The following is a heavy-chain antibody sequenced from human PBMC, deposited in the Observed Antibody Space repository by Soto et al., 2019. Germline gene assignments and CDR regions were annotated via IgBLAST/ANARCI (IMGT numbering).Heavy chain of an antibody. J-gene: IGHJ4*02. V-gene: IGHV4-38-2*01. Sequence: PSETLSLTCDVSGYSISSGYYWGWIRQPPGKGLEWIASINHSGSTYYNPSLKSRITISVDMSKNEVSLRLSSVTAADTAVFYCARINGWVDYWGQGALVTVSS. D-gene: IGHD6-19*01. CDR1: GYSISSGYY. CDR2: INHSGST. CDR3: ARINGWVDY.